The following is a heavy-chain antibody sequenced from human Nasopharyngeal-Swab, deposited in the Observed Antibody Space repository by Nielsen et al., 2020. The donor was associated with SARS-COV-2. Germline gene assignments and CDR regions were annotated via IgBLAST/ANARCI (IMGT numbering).Heavy chain of an antibody. V-gene: IGHV3-23*01. CDR3: AKDDPGFTPDYSNYGV. D-gene: IGHD4-11*01. Sequence: GESLNISCAASGFTFSSYAMSLVRQAPGKGVEWVSAISGSGGSTYYADSVKGRFTISRDNSKNTLYLQMNSLRAEDTAVYYCAKDDPGFTPDYSNYGVWGQGTLVTVSS. CDR2: ISGSGGST. J-gene: IGHJ4*02. CDR1: GFTFSSYA.